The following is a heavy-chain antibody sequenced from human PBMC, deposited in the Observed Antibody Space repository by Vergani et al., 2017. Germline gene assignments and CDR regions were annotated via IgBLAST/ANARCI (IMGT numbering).Heavy chain of an antibody. J-gene: IGHJ5*02. Sequence: QVQLVQSGAEVKKPGASVKVSCKASGYTFTSYDINWVRQATGQGLEWMGWMNPNSGNTGYAQKFQGRVTMTRDTSTSTVYMELSSLRSEDTAVYYCARGPLADIVVVPAATGAHWFDPWGQGTLVTVSS. D-gene: IGHD2-2*01. CDR1: GYTFTSYD. CDR3: ARGPLADIVVVPAATGAHWFDP. V-gene: IGHV1-8*01. CDR2: MNPNSGNT.